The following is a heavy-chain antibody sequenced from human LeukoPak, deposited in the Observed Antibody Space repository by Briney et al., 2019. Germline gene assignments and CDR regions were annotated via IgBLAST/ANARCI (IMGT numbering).Heavy chain of an antibody. V-gene: IGHV4-39*01. CDR3: ARPTSRLGDYYY. CDR1: GGSISSSYYY. CDR2: IYSSGST. J-gene: IGHJ4*02. Sequence: SETLSLTCTVSGGSISSSYYYWGWIRQPPGKGLEWIGSIYSSGSTYYNPSLKSRVTISVDTSKNQFSLKLSSVTAADTAVYYCARPTSRLGDYYYWGQGTLVTVSS. D-gene: IGHD4-17*01.